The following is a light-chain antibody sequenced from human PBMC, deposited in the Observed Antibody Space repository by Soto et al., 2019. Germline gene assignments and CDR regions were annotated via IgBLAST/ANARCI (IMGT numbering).Light chain of an antibody. V-gene: IGLV2-14*01. J-gene: IGLJ1*01. CDR2: EVS. CDR3: RSYTSSSTPWV. Sequence: QSVLTQPASVSGSPGQSITISCTGTSSDVGGYNYVSWYQQHPGKAPKLMIYEVSNRPSGVSNRFSGSKSGNTASLTISGLQADDEADYYCRSYTSSSTPWVFGTGTQLTVL. CDR1: SSDVGGYNY.